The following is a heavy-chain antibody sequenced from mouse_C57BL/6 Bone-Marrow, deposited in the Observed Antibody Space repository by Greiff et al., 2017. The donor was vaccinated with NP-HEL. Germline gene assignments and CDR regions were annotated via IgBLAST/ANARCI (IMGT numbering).Heavy chain of an antibody. J-gene: IGHJ3*01. V-gene: IGHV1-74*01. Sequence: QVQLQQPGAELVKPGASVKVSCKASGYTFTSYWMHWVKQRPGQGLEWIGRIHPSDSDTNYNQKFKGKATLTVDKSSSTAYMELRSLTSEDSAVYYCARDGSSPWFAYWGQGTLVTVSA. CDR3: ARDGSSPWFAY. CDR1: GYTFTSYW. CDR2: IHPSDSDT. D-gene: IGHD1-1*01.